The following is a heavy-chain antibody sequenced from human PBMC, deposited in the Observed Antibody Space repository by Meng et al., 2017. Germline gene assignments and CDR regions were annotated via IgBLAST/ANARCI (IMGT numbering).Heavy chain of an antibody. Sequence: EVQRVEAWGVLVQQGGDLRTSCAAVGFTCYDYWGLWVRQATGKGLVWVSRISPDGTRTDYADSVKGRFSIFRDNARNTLYLQMNDLRVEETAVYYCVRGGEKQQLGCDYWGQGTLVTVSS. CDR1: GFTCYDYW. J-gene: IGHJ4*02. D-gene: IGHD6-13*01. CDR3: VRGGEKQQLGCDY. V-gene: IGHV3-74*01. CDR2: ISPDGTRT.